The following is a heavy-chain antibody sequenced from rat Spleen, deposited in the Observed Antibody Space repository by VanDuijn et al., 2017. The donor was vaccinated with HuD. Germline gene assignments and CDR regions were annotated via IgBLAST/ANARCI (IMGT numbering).Heavy chain of an antibody. CDR2: LSYSGST. Sequence: EVQLQESGPGLVKPSQSLSLTCSVTGYSITSNSWGWIRKFPGHKMEWMGHLSYSGSTSYNPSLKSRISITRDTSKNQFFLQVNSVTTEDTATYYCAKDLLGAPFDYWGQGVMVTVSS. CDR3: AKDLLGAPFDY. J-gene: IGHJ2*01. CDR1: GYSITSNS. V-gene: IGHV3-1*01. D-gene: IGHD5-1*01.